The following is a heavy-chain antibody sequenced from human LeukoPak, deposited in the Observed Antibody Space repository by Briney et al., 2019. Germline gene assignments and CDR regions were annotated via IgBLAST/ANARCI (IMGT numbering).Heavy chain of an antibody. V-gene: IGHV3-23*01. J-gene: IGHJ3*02. Sequence: GGSLRLSCAASGFTFSSYAMSWVRQAPGKGLEWVSSICGSGGRTYYADSVKGRFTICRDNSQNTLYLQLNSLSAEDPAVSYCAKDRGAFDIWGQGTMVTVSS. CDR3: AKDRGAFDI. CDR2: ICGSGGRT. CDR1: GFTFSSYA.